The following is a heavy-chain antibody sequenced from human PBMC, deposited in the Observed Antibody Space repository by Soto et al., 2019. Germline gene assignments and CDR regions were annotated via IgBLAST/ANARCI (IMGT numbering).Heavy chain of an antibody. CDR1: GYTFTSYD. CDR3: AACHYGGNSGNYYYYGMDV. D-gene: IGHD2-21*02. Sequence: GASVKVSCKASGYTFTSYDINWVRQATGQGLEWMGGMNPNSGNTGYAQKFQGRVTMTRNNSISTAYMELSSLRSEDTAVYYCAACHYGGNSGNYYYYGMDVWGQGTTVTVSS. V-gene: IGHV1-8*01. CDR2: MNPNSGNT. J-gene: IGHJ6*02.